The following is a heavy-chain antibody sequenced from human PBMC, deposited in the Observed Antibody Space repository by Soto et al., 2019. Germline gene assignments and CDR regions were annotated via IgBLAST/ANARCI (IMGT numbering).Heavy chain of an antibody. CDR1: GGSFSGYY. D-gene: IGHD1-26*01. CDR2: INHSGST. J-gene: IGHJ4*02. Sequence: PSETLSLTCAVYGGSFSGYYWSWIRQPPGKGLEWIGEINHSGSTNYNPSLKSRVTVSVDTSKNQFSLKLSSVTAVDTAVYYCARENSGSYGESRDFDYWGQGTLVTVSS. CDR3: ARENSGSYGESRDFDY. V-gene: IGHV4-34*01.